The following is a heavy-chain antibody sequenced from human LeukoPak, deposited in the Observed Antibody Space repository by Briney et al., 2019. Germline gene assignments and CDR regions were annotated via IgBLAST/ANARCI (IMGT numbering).Heavy chain of an antibody. CDR1: GGSISSSSYY. V-gene: IGHV4-39*07. CDR3: TRDRRDGYNYVDL. J-gene: IGHJ5*02. D-gene: IGHD5-24*01. Sequence: KPSETLSLTCTVSGGSISSSSYYWGWIRQPPGKGLEWIGYISYSGVTESNPSLKSRVTISVDTSKNQFSLKLSSVTAADTAVYYCTRDRRDGYNYVDLWGQGTLVTVSS. CDR2: ISYSGVT.